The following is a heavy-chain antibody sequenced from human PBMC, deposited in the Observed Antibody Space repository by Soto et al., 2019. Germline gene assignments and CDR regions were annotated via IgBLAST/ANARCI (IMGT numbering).Heavy chain of an antibody. Sequence: GGSLRLSCAASGFTVSSNWMSWVRQAPGKGLEWVANIKQDGSEKYDVDALKGRFTISRDNAKNSLYLQMNSLRAEDTAVYYCARVSYTWIRERGSSFDYWGQGTLVTVSS. D-gene: IGHD1-20*01. CDR2: IKQDGSEK. CDR1: GFTVSSNW. J-gene: IGHJ4*02. V-gene: IGHV3-7*01. CDR3: ARVSYTWIRERGSSFDY.